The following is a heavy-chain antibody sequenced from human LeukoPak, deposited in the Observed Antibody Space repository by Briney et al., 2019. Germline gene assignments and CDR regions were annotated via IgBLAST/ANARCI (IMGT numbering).Heavy chain of an antibody. D-gene: IGHD3-22*01. J-gene: IGHJ4*02. CDR3: ARGYYYDSSGYFDLDY. CDR2: INPNSGGT. Sequence: ASVKVSCKASGYTFTGKYMHWVRQAPGQGLEWTGWINPNSGGTNYAQKFQGRVTMTRDTSISTAYMELSRLRSDDTAVYYCARGYYYDSSGYFDLDYWGQGTLVTVSS. CDR1: GYTFTGKY. V-gene: IGHV1-2*02.